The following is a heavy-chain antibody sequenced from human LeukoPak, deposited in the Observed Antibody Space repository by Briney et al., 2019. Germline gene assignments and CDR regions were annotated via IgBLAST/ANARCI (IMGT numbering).Heavy chain of an antibody. CDR1: GYSISSGYY. D-gene: IGHD6-19*01. CDR2: IYHSGST. V-gene: IGHV4-38-2*01. J-gene: IGHJ4*02. CDR3: ARPGGGGSIAVAGTQGCFDY. Sequence: SETLSLTCAVSGYSISSGYYWGWIRQPPGKGLEWIGSIYHSGSTYYNPSLKSRVTISVDTSKNQFSLKVSSVTAADPAVYFCARPGGGGSIAVAGTQGCFDYWGQGTLVTASS.